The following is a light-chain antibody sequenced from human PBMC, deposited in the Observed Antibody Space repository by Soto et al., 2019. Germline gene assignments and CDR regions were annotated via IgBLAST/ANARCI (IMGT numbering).Light chain of an antibody. J-gene: IGKJ1*01. CDR1: QSVSSD. CDR2: GAS. CDR3: QQYNSWPPT. V-gene: IGKV3-15*01. Sequence: EIVITQSPATLSVSPGEGATLSCRTSQSVSSDLAWYQRKPGQAPRLLFSGASARAAGISARFSGSGSGTEFTLTISSLQSEDFAVYYCQQYNSWPPTFGQGTK.